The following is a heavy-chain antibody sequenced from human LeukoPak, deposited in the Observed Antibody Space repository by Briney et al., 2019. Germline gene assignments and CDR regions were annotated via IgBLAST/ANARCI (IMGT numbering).Heavy chain of an antibody. V-gene: IGHV4-34*01. CDR1: GGSFSGYY. CDR2: INHSGST. Sequence: PSETLSLTCAVYGGSFSGYYWSWIRQPPGKGLEWIGEINHSGSTNYNPSLKSRVTMSVDTSKNQFSLKLSSVTAADTAVYYCARHYSSGWPFYYYYMDVWGKGTTVTISS. D-gene: IGHD6-19*01. J-gene: IGHJ6*03. CDR3: ARHYSSGWPFYYYYMDV.